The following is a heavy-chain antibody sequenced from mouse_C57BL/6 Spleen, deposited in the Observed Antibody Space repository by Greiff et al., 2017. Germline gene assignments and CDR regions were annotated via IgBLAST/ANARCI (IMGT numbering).Heavy chain of an antibody. Sequence: QVQLQQPGAELVRPGSSVKLSCKASGYTFTSYWMHWVTQRPIQGLEWIGNIDPSDSETHYNQKFKDKATLTVDKSSSTAYMQLSSLTSEDSAVYYCARRDYYGSSYWYFDVWGTGTTVTVSS. CDR1: GYTFTSYW. V-gene: IGHV1-52*01. D-gene: IGHD1-1*01. J-gene: IGHJ1*03. CDR2: IDPSDSET. CDR3: ARRDYYGSSYWYFDV.